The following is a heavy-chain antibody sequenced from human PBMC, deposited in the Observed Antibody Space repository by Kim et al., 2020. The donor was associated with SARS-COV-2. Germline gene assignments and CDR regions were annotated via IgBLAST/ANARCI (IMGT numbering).Heavy chain of an antibody. Sequence: ASVKVSCKASGYTFTGYYMHWVRQAPGQGLEWMGRINPNSGGTNYAQKFQGRVTMTRDTSISTAYMELSRLRSDDTAVYYCARAPPAHIVVQVDYYYGMDVWGQGTTVTVSS. J-gene: IGHJ6*02. CDR1: GYTFTGYY. D-gene: IGHD2-21*01. CDR2: INPNSGGT. CDR3: ARAPPAHIVVQVDYYYGMDV. V-gene: IGHV1-2*06.